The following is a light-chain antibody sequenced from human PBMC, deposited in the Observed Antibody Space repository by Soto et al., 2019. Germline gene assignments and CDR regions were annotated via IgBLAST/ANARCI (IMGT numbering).Light chain of an antibody. J-gene: IGKJ2*01. Sequence: EVVLTQSPGTLSLSPRERATLSCRASQSVSNNYLAWYQHKPGQAPRLLIYGASNRAPGIPDRFSGSGSGPDFTLTISRLEPEDFAVYYCQQYGSSSYTFGQGTKLEIK. CDR1: QSVSNNY. CDR2: GAS. V-gene: IGKV3-20*01. CDR3: QQYGSSSYT.